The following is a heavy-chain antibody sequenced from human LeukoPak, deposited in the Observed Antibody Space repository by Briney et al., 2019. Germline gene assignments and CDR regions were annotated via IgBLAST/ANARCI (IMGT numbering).Heavy chain of an antibody. CDR2: VIPLFATA. Sequence: ASVKVSCKASGGTFSSYAVSWVRQAPGQGLEWMGGVIPLFATAIYAQIFQGRVTITADESTSTAYMELSSLRSEDTAVYYCAVNVGATEYYFDYWGQGTLVTVSS. CDR3: AVNVGATEYYFDY. J-gene: IGHJ4*02. CDR1: GGTFSSYA. V-gene: IGHV1-69*13. D-gene: IGHD1-26*01.